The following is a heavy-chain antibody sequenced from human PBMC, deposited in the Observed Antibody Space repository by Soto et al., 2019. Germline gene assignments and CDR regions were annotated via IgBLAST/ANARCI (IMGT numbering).Heavy chain of an antibody. CDR3: ARGPYGAGGYYYDGIEV. J-gene: IGHJ6*02. CDR2: IYSSGST. V-gene: IGHV3-53*04. Sequence: EVQLVESGGGLVQRGGSLRLSCAVSGFTVSSKYMSWVRQAPEKGLEWVSVIYSSGSTYYADSVKGRFTISRDNSKNTLYLQMSSLRTEDMAVYYCARGPYGAGGYYYDGIEVWGQGTAVTVSS. CDR1: GFTVSSKY. D-gene: IGHD3-10*01.